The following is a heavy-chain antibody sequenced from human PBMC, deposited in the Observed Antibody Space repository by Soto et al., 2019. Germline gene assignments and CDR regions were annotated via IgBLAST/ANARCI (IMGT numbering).Heavy chain of an antibody. D-gene: IGHD3-9*01. CDR1: GFTFSDYY. V-gene: IGHV3-11*01. CDR3: ARGAYYDILTEAFDI. J-gene: IGHJ3*02. Sequence: GGSLRLSCAASGFTFSDYYMSWIRQAPGKGLEWVSYISSSGSTIYYADSVKGRFTISRDNAKNSLYLQMNSLRAEDTAVYYCARGAYYDILTEAFDIWGQGTMVTVSS. CDR2: ISSSGSTI.